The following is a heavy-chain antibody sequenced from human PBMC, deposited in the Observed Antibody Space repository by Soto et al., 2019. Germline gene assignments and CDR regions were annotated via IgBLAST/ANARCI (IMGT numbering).Heavy chain of an antibody. Sequence: EVQLLESGGGLVQPGGSLRLSCAASGFTFSSYAMSWVRQAPGKGLEWVSAISGSGGSTYYADSVKGRFTISRDNSKNPLYLQMNSLRAEDTAVYYCAKHFLAVPEHFDYWGQGTLVTVSS. CDR2: ISGSGGST. J-gene: IGHJ4*02. CDR1: GFTFSSYA. D-gene: IGHD6-19*01. CDR3: AKHFLAVPEHFDY. V-gene: IGHV3-23*01.